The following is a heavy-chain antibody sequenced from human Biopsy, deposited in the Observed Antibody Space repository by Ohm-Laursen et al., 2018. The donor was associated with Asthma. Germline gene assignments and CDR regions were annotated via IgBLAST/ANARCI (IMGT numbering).Heavy chain of an antibody. CDR3: ARDVMEWYLPAFDF. CDR2: GGSYYDGGLK. J-gene: IGHJ4*02. Sequence: SLRLSCAASVFTFTNYGMHWVRQAPGKGLEWVAVGGSYYDGGLKYYADSVNGRFTVSRDDSKNTLYLQMNSLRPDDTAVYYCARDVMEWYLPAFDFWGQGTLVTVSS. CDR1: VFTFTNYG. D-gene: IGHD3-3*01. V-gene: IGHV3-30*03.